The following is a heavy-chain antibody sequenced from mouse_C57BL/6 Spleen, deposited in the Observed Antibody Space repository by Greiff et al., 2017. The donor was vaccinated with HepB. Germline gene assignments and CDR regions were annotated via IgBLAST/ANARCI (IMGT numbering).Heavy chain of an antibody. CDR3: ARRNYYSNYYYAMDY. D-gene: IGHD2-5*01. Sequence: VQLQQSGPELVKPGASVKISCKASGYAFSSSWMNWVKQRPGKGLEWIGRIYPGDGDTNYNGKFKGKATLTADKSSSTAYMQLSSLTSEDSAVYFCARRNYYSNYYYAMDYWGQGTSVTVSS. V-gene: IGHV1-82*01. CDR2: IYPGDGDT. CDR1: GYAFSSSW. J-gene: IGHJ4*01.